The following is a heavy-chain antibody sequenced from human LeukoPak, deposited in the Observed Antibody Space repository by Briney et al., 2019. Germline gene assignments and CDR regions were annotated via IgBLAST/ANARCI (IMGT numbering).Heavy chain of an antibody. J-gene: IGHJ3*02. V-gene: IGHV3-66*01. Sequence: GGSLRLSCAASGFTVSSNYMSWVRQAPGKGLEWVSVIYSGGSTYYADSVKGRFTISRDNSKNTLYLQMNSLRAEDTAVYYCARFGYCSSTSCLYGGDAFDIWGQGTMVTVSS. CDR1: GFTVSSNY. CDR3: ARFGYCSSTSCLYGGDAFDI. CDR2: IYSGGST. D-gene: IGHD2-2*03.